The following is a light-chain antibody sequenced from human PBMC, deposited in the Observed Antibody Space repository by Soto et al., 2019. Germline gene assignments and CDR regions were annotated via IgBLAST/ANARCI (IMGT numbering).Light chain of an antibody. CDR1: QSVSSSY. CDR2: GAS. CDR3: QQYGSSPPDT. J-gene: IGKJ4*01. Sequence: EIVLTQSPGTLSLSPGARATLSCSASQSVSSSYLAWYQQKPGQAPSLLSYGASSRATGIPDRFSGSGSGTDFTLTISRLEPEDFAVYYCQQYGSSPPDTFGGGTKVDIK. V-gene: IGKV3-20*01.